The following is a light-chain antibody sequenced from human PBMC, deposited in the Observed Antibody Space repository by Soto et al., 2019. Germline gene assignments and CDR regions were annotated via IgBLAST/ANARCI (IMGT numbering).Light chain of an antibody. CDR3: QQYGSSGT. CDR1: QSAGSH. J-gene: IGKJ1*01. V-gene: IGKV3-20*01. CDR2: GSS. Sequence: EIAMTQSAGSLSVSPGEGATLXCRATQSAGSHLDWCQHNPGKAPRCLIYGSSTRATGITERFSGSGCGKDFIITISRLEPEDLAVYDCQQYGSSGTFGQGTKVDIK.